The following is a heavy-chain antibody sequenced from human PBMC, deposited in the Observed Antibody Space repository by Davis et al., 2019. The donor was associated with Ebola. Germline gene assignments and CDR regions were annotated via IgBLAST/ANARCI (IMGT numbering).Heavy chain of an antibody. V-gene: IGHV3-23*01. J-gene: IGHJ4*02. CDR3: ARGIIGTYGVDY. D-gene: IGHD4-17*01. CDR2: ITFSGGST. CDR1: GFTFSNDA. Sequence: PGGSLRLSCVDSGFTFSNDAMSWVRQVPGKGLEWVSAITFSGGSTSYTDSVKGRFTISRDNSTSTLYLQMNSLRAEDTALYYCARGIIGTYGVDYWGQGTLVTVSP.